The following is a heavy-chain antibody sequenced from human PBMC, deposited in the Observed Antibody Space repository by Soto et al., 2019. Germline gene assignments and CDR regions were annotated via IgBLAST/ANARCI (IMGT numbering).Heavy chain of an antibody. CDR3: VSGDAWGVILAF. J-gene: IGHJ4*02. V-gene: IGHV4-31*03. D-gene: IGHD3-16*01. CDR1: GASINSGGYY. CDR2: IYSTGNT. Sequence: KPSETLSLTCTVSGASINSGGYYWNWVRLLPGRGLEWIGYIYSTGNTYYNPSLESRVTISLDTPQNQFSLELNSVSAADTAVYYCVSGDAWGVILAFWGQGDLVAVSS.